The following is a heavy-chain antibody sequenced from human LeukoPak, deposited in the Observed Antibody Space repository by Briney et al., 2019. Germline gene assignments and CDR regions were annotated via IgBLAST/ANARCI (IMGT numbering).Heavy chain of an antibody. Sequence: GASVKVSCKASGGTFSSYAISWVRQAPGQGLEWMGGIIPIFGTANYAQKFQGRVTITADESTSTAYMELSSLRSEDTAVYYCARALKYCSSTSCYYYYYYYGMDVWGQGTTVTVSS. V-gene: IGHV1-69*13. J-gene: IGHJ6*02. D-gene: IGHD2-2*01. CDR3: ARALKYCSSTSCYYYYYYYGMDV. CDR2: IIPIFGTA. CDR1: GGTFSSYA.